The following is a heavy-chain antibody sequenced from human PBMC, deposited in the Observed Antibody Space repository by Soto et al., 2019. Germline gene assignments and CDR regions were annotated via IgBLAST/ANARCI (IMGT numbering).Heavy chain of an antibody. CDR1: GFTFSSYA. J-gene: IGHJ4*02. CDR3: ISAAREYYLDY. Sequence: VQLLESGGGLVQPGGSLRLSCAASGFTFSSYAMSWVRQAPGKGLEWVSAISGSGGGTYYADSVKGRFTISRDNSKNTLYLKLNSLRGEDTGVYYCISAAREYYLDYWGQGTLVTVSS. V-gene: IGHV3-23*01. D-gene: IGHD2-15*01. CDR2: ISGSGGGT.